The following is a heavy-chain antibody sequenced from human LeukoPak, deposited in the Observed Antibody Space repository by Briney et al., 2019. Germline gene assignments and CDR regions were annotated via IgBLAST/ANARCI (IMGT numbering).Heavy chain of an antibody. CDR1: GGSLSSYY. Sequence: SETLSLTCTVSGGSLSSYYWSWIRQPPGKGLEWIGYIYYSGSTNYNPSLKSRVTISVDTSKNQFSLKLSSVTAADTAVYYCARWDPWELLVDYWGQGTLVTVSS. V-gene: IGHV4-59*01. CDR3: ARWDPWELLVDY. D-gene: IGHD1-26*01. J-gene: IGHJ4*02. CDR2: IYYSGST.